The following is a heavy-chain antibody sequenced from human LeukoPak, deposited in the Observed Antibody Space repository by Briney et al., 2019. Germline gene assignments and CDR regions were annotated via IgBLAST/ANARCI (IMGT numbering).Heavy chain of an antibody. CDR3: ARGIVVVTNNWFDP. J-gene: IGHJ5*02. CDR1: GGSFSGYY. D-gene: IGHD3-22*01. V-gene: IGHV4-34*01. CDR2: INHSGST. Sequence: NPSETLSLTCAVYGGSFSGYYWSWIRQPPGKGLEWIGEINHSGSTNYNPSLKSRVTISVDTSKNQFSLKLSSVTAADTAVYYCARGIVVVTNNWFDPWGQGTLVTVSS.